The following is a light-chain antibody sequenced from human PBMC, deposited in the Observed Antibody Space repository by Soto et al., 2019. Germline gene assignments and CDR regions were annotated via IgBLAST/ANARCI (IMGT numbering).Light chain of an antibody. J-gene: IGKJ1*01. V-gene: IGKV2-30*02. CDR1: QSLIHSDGSTY. CDR3: KQGTHCPWT. Sequence: DVVMTPSPLSLPVTLGQPASISCRSSQSLIHSDGSTYLSWFQQRPGQSPRRLIYEVSDRDSGVPGRFSGSGSGTDFTSEITGVEAEDVGVYYGKQGTHCPWTFGRGTEVDVK. CDR2: EVS.